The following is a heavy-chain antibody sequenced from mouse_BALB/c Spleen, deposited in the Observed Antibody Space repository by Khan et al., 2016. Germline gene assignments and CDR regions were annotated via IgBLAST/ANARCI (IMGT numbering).Heavy chain of an antibody. CDR2: IYPGDGDT. CDR1: GYTFTSYW. V-gene: IGHV1-87*01. CDR3: ARYRRDYAIDY. Sequence: QVQLQQSGAELARPGASVKLSCKASGYTFTSYWMQWVKQRPGQGLEWIGAIYPGDGDTRYTQKFKGKATLTADKSSSTAYMQLSSLASEDSAVYYCARYRRDYAIDYWGQGTSVTVSS. J-gene: IGHJ4*01.